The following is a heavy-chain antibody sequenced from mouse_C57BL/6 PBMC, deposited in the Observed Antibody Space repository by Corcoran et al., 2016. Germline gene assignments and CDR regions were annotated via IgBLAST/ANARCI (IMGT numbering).Heavy chain of an antibody. J-gene: IGHJ3*01. V-gene: IGHV9-4*01. CDR2: INNHSGEP. CDR1: WYTFTTAG. CDR3: ARAGVAY. Sequence: QNHLVQSGPELKKPGETDAISCKAAWYTFTTAGMKWVQKMPGKELLWIGWINNHSGEPKYAEDFKGRFAFSLEPSASTAYLQISNLKNEDTATDFCARAGVAYWGQGTLVTVSA.